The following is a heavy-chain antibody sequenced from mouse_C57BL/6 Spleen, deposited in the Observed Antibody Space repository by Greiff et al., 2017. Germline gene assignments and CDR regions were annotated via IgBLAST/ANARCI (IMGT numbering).Heavy chain of an antibody. D-gene: IGHD2-5*01. CDR2: IYPGSGST. V-gene: IGHV1-55*01. Sequence: QVQLQQPGAELVKPGASVKMSCKASGYTFTSYWITWVKQRPGQGLEWIGDIYPGSGSTTYNEKFKSKATLTVDTSSSTAYMQLSSLTSEDSAVYYCARKAYYSNFFDYWGQGTTRTVSS. CDR1: GYTFTSYW. CDR3: ARKAYYSNFFDY. J-gene: IGHJ2*01.